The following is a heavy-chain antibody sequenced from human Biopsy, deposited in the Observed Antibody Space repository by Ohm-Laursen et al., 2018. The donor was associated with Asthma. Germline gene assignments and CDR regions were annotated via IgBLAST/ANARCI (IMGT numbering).Heavy chain of an antibody. J-gene: IGHJ3*01. D-gene: IGHD3-9*01. V-gene: IGHV1-3*04. CDR2: VNTGNGDT. CDR1: GYNFISFA. CDR3: ARTYYDFLTGQVKDVFGV. Sequence: ASVKVSCKVSGYNFISFAIHWVRQAPGQRLEWMGWVNTGNGDTKYSQKFQGRVTITRDTSASTAYMELRSLRSEDTAKYYCARTYYDFLTGQVKDVFGVWGQGTMVTVSS.